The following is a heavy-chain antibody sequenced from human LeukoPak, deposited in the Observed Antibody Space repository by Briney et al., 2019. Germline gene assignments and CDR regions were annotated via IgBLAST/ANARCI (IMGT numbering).Heavy chain of an antibody. V-gene: IGHV3-30*18. CDR2: ISYDGSNK. CDR1: GFTFSSYG. Sequence: GGSLRLSCAASGFTFSSYGMHWVRQAPGKGLEWVAVISYDGSNKYYADSVKGRFTISRDNSKNTLYLQMNSLRAEDTAVYYCAKDLGDDFRSGALDYWGQGTLVTVSS. J-gene: IGHJ4*02. D-gene: IGHD3-3*01. CDR3: AKDLGDDFRSGALDY.